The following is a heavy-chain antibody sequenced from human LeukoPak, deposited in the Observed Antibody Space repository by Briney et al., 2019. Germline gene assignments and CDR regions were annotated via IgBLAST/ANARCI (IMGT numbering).Heavy chain of an antibody. CDR2: IYYSGST. Sequence: SETLSLTCTVSGGSISSYYWSWIRQPPGKGLEWIGYIYYSGSTNYNPSLKSRVTISVDTSKNQFSLKLSSVTAADTAVYYCARLGYSSGWFLDYWGQGTLVTVSS. J-gene: IGHJ4*02. CDR1: GGSISSYY. V-gene: IGHV4-59*08. CDR3: ARLGYSSGWFLDY. D-gene: IGHD6-19*01.